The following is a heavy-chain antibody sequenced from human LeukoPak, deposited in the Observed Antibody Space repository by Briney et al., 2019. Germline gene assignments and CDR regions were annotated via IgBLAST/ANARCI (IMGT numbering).Heavy chain of an antibody. J-gene: IGHJ6*02. V-gene: IGHV1-2*06. D-gene: IGHD5-18*01. CDR3: ARADRRGYSYGYYYYYGMDV. Sequence: ASVTVSCTASGYTFTGYYMHWVRQAPGQGLEWMGRINPNSGGTNYAQKFQGRVTMTRDTSISTAYMELSRLRSDDTAVYYCARADRRGYSYGYYYYYGMDVWGQGTTVTVSS. CDR2: INPNSGGT. CDR1: GYTFTGYY.